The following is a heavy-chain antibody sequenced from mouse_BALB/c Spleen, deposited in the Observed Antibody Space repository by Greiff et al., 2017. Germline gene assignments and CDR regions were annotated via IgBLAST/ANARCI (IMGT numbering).Heavy chain of an antibody. J-gene: IGHJ2*01. CDR1: GFSLSTSGMG. Sequence: QVTLNVSGPGILQPSHTLSLTCSFSGFSLSTSGMGVGWIRHPSGKGLVWLAHIWCDDDKRYNPALKSRLTISKDTSSTQVFLKIGSVYTADTATYYCARNDDDSSYGDWGQGTTVTVSA. CDR3: ARNDDDSSYGD. V-gene: IGHV8-8*01. D-gene: IGHD1-1*01. CDR2: IWCDDDK.